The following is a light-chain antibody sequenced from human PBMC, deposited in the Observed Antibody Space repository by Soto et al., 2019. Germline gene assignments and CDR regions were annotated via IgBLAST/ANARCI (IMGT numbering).Light chain of an antibody. V-gene: IGLV2-14*01. Sequence: QSALAQPASVSGAPGQSITISCTATNSDVNYVSWHQQHPGKAPKLMIYEVINRSSGVSARLSGSKSGNTASLTISGLQAEDEADYYCSSSTSSNTFVFGTGTKVTVL. CDR3: SSSTSSNTFV. CDR2: EVI. J-gene: IGLJ1*01. CDR1: NSDVNY.